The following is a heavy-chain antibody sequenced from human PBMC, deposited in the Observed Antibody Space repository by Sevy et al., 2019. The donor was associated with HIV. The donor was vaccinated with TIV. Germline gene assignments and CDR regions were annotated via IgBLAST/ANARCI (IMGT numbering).Heavy chain of an antibody. CDR1: GFTFNTYA. J-gene: IGHJ4*02. CDR3: AKESPGYNYDSSGSLDY. D-gene: IGHD3-22*01. Sequence: GGSLRLSCAASGFTFNTYAMSWVRQAPGKGLEWVSGISGSAYGTYYANSVKGRFTISRDNSKNTLSLQMNSLRAEDTAVYYCAKESPGYNYDSSGSLDYWGQGTLVTVSS. V-gene: IGHV3-23*01. CDR2: ISGSAYGT.